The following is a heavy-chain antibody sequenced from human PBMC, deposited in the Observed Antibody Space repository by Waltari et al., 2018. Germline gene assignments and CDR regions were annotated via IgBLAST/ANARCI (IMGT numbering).Heavy chain of an antibody. CDR3: ARDRGRGLYLDT. Sequence: QLQLQESGPGLVKPSGTLSLTCAVSGDSLSSSYVWNWVRQSPQKGLEWMGQVRGGGTTNYNPSFASRGTISLDTSNNQFYLKLTSATAADTAVYYCARDRGRGLYLDTWGPGILVSVSP. D-gene: IGHD2-15*01. J-gene: IGHJ5*02. V-gene: IGHV4-4*02. CDR2: VRGGGTT. CDR1: GDSLSSSYV.